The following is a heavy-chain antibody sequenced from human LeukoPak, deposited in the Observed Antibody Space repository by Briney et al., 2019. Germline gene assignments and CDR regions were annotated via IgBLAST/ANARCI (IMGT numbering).Heavy chain of an antibody. D-gene: IGHD5-24*01. J-gene: IGHJ4*02. V-gene: IGHV1-2*02. Sequence: ASVKVSCKTSGYTFTGYYMHWVRQAPGQGLEWMGWINPNSGGSNYARKFQGRVTMTRDTSISTTYMELNRLTSDDTAVYYCARGEGGDGYNWRDYWGQGTLVTVSS. CDR3: ARGEGGDGYNWRDY. CDR2: INPNSGGS. CDR1: GYTFTGYY.